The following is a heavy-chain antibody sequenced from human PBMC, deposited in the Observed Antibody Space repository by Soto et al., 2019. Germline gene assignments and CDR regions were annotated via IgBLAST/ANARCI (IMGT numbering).Heavy chain of an antibody. Sequence: QVQLQESGPGLVKPSGTLSLTCAVSSASISDYYWWSWVRQPPGKGLEWIGEIFHSGNTNYNPSLESRVTMSVDKYTNQLSLMVTSVTVADKAVYYCARGGVLDPFDFWCQGTLVTVSS. CDR3: ARGGVLDPFDF. V-gene: IGHV4-4*02. CDR1: SASISDYYW. J-gene: IGHJ4*02. CDR2: IFHSGNT. D-gene: IGHD3-3*01.